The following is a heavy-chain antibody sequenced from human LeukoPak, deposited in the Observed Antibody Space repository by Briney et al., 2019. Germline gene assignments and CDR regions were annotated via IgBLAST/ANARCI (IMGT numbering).Heavy chain of an antibody. Sequence: SETLSLTCTVSGGSISSYYWSWIRQPPGKGLEWIGYIYYSGSTNYNPSLKSRVTISVDTSKNQFSLKLSSVTAADTAVNYCAKGGDLGWFDPWGQGTLVTVSS. CDR1: GGSISSYY. CDR2: IYYSGST. CDR3: AKGGDLGWFDP. V-gene: IGHV4-59*01. J-gene: IGHJ5*02. D-gene: IGHD3-16*01.